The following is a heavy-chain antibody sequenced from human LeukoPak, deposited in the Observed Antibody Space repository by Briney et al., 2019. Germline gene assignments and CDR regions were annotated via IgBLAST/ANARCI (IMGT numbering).Heavy chain of an antibody. D-gene: IGHD3-22*01. Sequence: GASVKVSCKASGYTFTSYGISWVRQAPGQGLEWMGWISAYNGNTHYAQRLQGRVTMTTETSTSTVYMELRSLRSDDTAVYCCARGSPPRRNYDSRGYYSYYFDYWGQGTLVTVSS. V-gene: IGHV1-18*01. CDR3: ARGSPPRRNYDSRGYYSYYFDY. CDR1: GYTFTSYG. CDR2: ISAYNGNT. J-gene: IGHJ4*02.